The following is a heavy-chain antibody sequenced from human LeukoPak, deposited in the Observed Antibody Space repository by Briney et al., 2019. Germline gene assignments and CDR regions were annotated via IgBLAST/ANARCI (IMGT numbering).Heavy chain of an antibody. V-gene: IGHV1-69*13. D-gene: IGHD3-3*01. CDR3: AREEGTIFGVVTPAGNWFAP. J-gene: IGHJ5*02. Sequence: GASVKVSCKASGGTFSSYAISWVRQAPGQGLEWMGGIIPIFGTANYAQKFQGRVTITADESTSTAYMELSSLRSEDTAVYYCAREEGTIFGVVTPAGNWFAPWGQGTLVTVSS. CDR2: IIPIFGTA. CDR1: GGTFSSYA.